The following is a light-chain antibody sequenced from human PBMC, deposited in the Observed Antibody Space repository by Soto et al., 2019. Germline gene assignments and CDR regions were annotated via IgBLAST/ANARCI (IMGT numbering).Light chain of an antibody. CDR1: QSISSW. V-gene: IGKV1-5*03. CDR2: KAS. CDR3: QQYDNDSWT. J-gene: IGKJ1*01. Sequence: DIQMTQSPSTLSASVGDRVIITCRASQSISSWLAWYQQKPGKAPNLLIYKASTLKSGVPSRFSGSGSGTEFPLTISSLQPDDFATYYCQQYDNDSWTVGQGTKVQIK.